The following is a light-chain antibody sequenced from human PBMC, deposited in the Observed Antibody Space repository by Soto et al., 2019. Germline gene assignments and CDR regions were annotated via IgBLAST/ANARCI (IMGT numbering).Light chain of an antibody. Sequence: EIVMTQSPATLSVSPGERATLSCGASQSVSSSLAWYQQKPGRAPRLLIYGVSTRATGVPARFSGSGSGTEFTLTISSLQSEDFAVYYCQQYHNWPPFTFGQGTKVDIK. J-gene: IGKJ2*01. CDR1: QSVSSS. V-gene: IGKV3-15*01. CDR3: QQYHNWPPFT. CDR2: GVS.